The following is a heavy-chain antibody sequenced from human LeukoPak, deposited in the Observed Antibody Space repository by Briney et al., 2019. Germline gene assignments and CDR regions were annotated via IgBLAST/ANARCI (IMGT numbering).Heavy chain of an antibody. J-gene: IGHJ4*02. CDR1: GVTLSSYA. V-gene: IGHV3-23*01. CDR2: INGSGGST. CDR3: AKRIQSAMATGY. D-gene: IGHD5-18*01. Sequence: VRRSCAGSGVTLSSYAMRWVRQAPGKGLEWVSDINGSGGSTYYADSVKGRFTISRDNSKNTLYLQMNSLRAEDTAVYYCAKRIQSAMATGYWGQGPLVTVSS.